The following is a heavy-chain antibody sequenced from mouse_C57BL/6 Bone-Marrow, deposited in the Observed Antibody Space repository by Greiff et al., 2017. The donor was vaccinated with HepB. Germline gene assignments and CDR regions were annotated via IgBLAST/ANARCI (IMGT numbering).Heavy chain of an antibody. D-gene: IGHD4-1*01. CDR3: ARLGRKFAY. J-gene: IGHJ3*01. CDR2: IWSGGST. V-gene: IGHV2-2*01. Sequence: QVQLKQSGPGLVQPSQSLSITCTVSGFSLTSYGVHWVRQSPGKGLEWLGVIWSGGSTDYNAAFISRLSISKDNSKSQVFFKMNSLQADDTAIYYCARLGRKFAYWGQGTLVTVSA. CDR1: GFSLTSYG.